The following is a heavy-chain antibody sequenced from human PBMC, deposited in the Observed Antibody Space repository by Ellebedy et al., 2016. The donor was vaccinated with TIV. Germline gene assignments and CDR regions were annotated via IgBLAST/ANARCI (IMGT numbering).Heavy chain of an antibody. D-gene: IGHD4-11*01. J-gene: IGHJ4*02. CDR3: VICATVTPVFDY. CDR2: IYYSGST. CDR1: GGSISSYY. V-gene: IGHV4-39*01. Sequence: SETLSLTCTVSGGSISSYYWGWIRQPPGKGLEWIGSIYYSGSTYYNPSLKSRVTISVDTSKNQFSLKLSSVTAADTAVYYCVICATVTPVFDYWGQGTLVTVSS.